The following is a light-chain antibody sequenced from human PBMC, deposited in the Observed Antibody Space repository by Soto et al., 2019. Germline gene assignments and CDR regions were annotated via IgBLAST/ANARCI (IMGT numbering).Light chain of an antibody. CDR2: WAS. CDR3: QEYYSTPRT. Sequence: DIVMTQSPDSLAVSLGERATINCKSSQSVLYSSNNKNYLAWYQQEPEQPPKLLIYWASTRESGVPDRFSGSWSGTDFTLTISSLQAEDVAVYYCQEYYSTPRTFGQGTKVEIK. J-gene: IGKJ2*01. V-gene: IGKV4-1*01. CDR1: QSVLYSSNNKNY.